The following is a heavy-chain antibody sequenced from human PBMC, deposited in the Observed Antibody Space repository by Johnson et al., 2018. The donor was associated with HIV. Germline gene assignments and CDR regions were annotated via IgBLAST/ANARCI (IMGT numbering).Heavy chain of an antibody. V-gene: IGHV3-30*04. CDR3: ARENVLFNAFDI. Sequence: VQLVESGGGVVRPGGSLRLSCAASGFTFSNYALHWVRQAPGKGLEWVAVISYDGSNKYYADSVKGRFTISRDNSKNTLYLQMNSLRTEDTAVYYCARENVLFNAFDIWGQGTMVTVSS. CDR2: ISYDGSNK. J-gene: IGHJ3*02. CDR1: GFTFSNYA. D-gene: IGHD2/OR15-2a*01.